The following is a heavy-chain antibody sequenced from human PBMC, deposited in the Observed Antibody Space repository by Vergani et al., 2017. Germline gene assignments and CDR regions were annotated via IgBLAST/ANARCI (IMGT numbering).Heavy chain of an antibody. CDR3: ARDRRYFDGYNPLGY. Sequence: EVQLVESGGGLVKPGGSLRLSCAASGFTFSSYSMNWVRQAPGKGLEWVSSISSSSSYIYYADSVKGRFTISRDNAKNSLYLQMNSLRAEDTAVYYCARDRRYFDGYNPLGYWGQGTLVTVSS. V-gene: IGHV3-21*01. D-gene: IGHD5-24*01. J-gene: IGHJ4*02. CDR1: GFTFSSYS. CDR2: ISSSSSYI.